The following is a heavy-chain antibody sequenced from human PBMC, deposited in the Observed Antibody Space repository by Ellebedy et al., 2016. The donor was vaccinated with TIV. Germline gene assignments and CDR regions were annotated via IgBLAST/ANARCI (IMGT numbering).Heavy chain of an antibody. CDR3: AREGYDFWRNKGPHYYYGMDV. V-gene: IGHV3-11*04. D-gene: IGHD3-3*01. CDR2: ISSSSSTR. Sequence: GESLKISCAASGFTFSDYYMSWIRQAPGKGLEWVSYISSSSSTRYYADSVKGRFTISRDNAKNSLYLQMNSLRAEDTAVYYCAREGYDFWRNKGPHYYYGMDVWGQGTTVTVSS. CDR1: GFTFSDYY. J-gene: IGHJ6*02.